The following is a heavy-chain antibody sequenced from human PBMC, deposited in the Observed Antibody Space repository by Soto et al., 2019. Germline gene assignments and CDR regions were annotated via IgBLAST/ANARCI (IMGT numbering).Heavy chain of an antibody. CDR2: IIPYYNTL. D-gene: IGHD6-13*01. CDR1: EGTFNSYA. Sequence: QAQVVQSGAEVRKPGSSVKLSCKASEGTFNSYAIAWVRQAPGQGLEWMGGIIPYYNTLNYAQKFQDRVTITADDSTNTVYMELSSLRSDETAVYFCASGASRWYPYLFDSWAQGTLVTVSS. J-gene: IGHJ4*02. V-gene: IGHV1-69*01. CDR3: ASGASRWYPYLFDS.